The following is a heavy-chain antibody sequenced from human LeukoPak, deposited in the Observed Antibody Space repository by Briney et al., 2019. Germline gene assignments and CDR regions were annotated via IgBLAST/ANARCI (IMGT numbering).Heavy chain of an antibody. J-gene: IGHJ4*02. D-gene: IGHD3-16*01. Sequence: PGGSLRLSCAGSGFTLSSYAMSWVRQAPGKGLESVSAISGSGGSTYYADSVKGRFTISRDNSNNTLYLQMNSLRAEDTAVYYCAKGPYTFGGVNDYWGQGTLVTVSS. CDR2: ISGSGGST. V-gene: IGHV3-23*01. CDR3: AKGPYTFGGVNDY. CDR1: GFTLSSYA.